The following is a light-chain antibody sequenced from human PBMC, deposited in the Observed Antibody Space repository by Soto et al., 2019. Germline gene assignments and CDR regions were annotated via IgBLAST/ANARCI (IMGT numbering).Light chain of an antibody. CDR1: QSVSSN. J-gene: IGKJ5*01. CDR3: QQDNNWLIT. Sequence: EIVMTQSPATLSVSPGERATLSCRASQSVSSNLAWYQQKPGQAPRLLIYGASTRATGIPARFSGSGSGTEFTLTISSLQSEDFAVYYCQQDNNWLITFGQGTRLE. CDR2: GAS. V-gene: IGKV3-15*01.